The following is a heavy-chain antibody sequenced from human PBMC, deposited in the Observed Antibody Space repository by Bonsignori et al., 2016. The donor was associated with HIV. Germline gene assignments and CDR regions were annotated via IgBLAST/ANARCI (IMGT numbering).Heavy chain of an antibody. CDR3: ARDWRRDGYNWKGDAFDI. J-gene: IGHJ3*02. D-gene: IGHD5-24*01. V-gene: IGHV1-2*02. CDR2: INPNSGGT. Sequence: WVRQAPGQGLEWMGWINPNSGGTNYAQKFQGRVTMTRDTSISTAYMELSRLRSDDTAVYYCARDWRRDGYNWKGDAFDIWGQGTMVTVSS.